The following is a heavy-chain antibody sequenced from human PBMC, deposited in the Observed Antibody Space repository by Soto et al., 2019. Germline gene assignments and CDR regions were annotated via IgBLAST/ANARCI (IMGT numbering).Heavy chain of an antibody. CDR3: ARLVSGSGVHFDY. D-gene: IGHD2-8*01. CDR1: GCSISSYY. CDR2: IYYSGST. V-gene: IGHV4-59*08. Sequence: PSETLSLTCTFSGCSISSYYWSWIRQPPGKGLEWIGYIYYSGSTNYNPSLKSRVTISVDTSKNQFSLKLSSVTAADTAVYYCARLVSGSGVHFDYWGQGTLVTVSS. J-gene: IGHJ4*02.